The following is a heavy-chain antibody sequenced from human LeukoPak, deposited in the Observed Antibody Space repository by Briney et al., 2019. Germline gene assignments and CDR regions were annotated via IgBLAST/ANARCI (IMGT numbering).Heavy chain of an antibody. V-gene: IGHV3-73*01. CDR2: IRSKANSYAT. D-gene: IGHD2-2*01. Sequence: GGSLRLSCAASGFTFSGSAMHWVRQASGKGLEWVGRIRSKANSYATAYAASVKGRFTISRDDSKNTAYLQMNSLKTEDTAVYYCTRTDVVPAAIRGQGTLVTVSS. CDR3: TRTDVVPAAI. CDR1: GFTFSGSA. J-gene: IGHJ4*02.